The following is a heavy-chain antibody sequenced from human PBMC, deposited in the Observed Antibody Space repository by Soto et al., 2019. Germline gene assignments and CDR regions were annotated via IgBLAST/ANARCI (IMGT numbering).Heavy chain of an antibody. CDR2: IIPIFGTA. J-gene: IGHJ4*02. CDR3: ARDKGSIGAPY. Sequence: AAPVKVSCKASGGTLSSYAISWVRQAPGQGLEWMGGIIPIFGTANYAQKFQGRVTITADESTSTAYMELSSLRSEDTAVYYCARDKGSIGAPYWGQGTLVTVSS. V-gene: IGHV1-69*13. CDR1: GGTLSSYA. D-gene: IGHD5-12*01.